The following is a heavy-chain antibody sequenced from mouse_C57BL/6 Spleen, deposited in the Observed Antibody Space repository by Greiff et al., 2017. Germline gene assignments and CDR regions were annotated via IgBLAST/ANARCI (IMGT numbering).Heavy chain of an antibody. CDR1: GYTFTSYW. CDR2: IDPSDSNT. D-gene: IGHD2-4*01. CDR3: DYDYDGWYFDC. J-gene: IGHJ2*01. Sequence: QVQLQQPGAELVKPGASVKLSCKASGYTFTSYWMQWVKQRPGQGLEWIGEIDPSDSNTNYNQKFKGKATLTVDTSSSTAYMQLSSLTSEDSAVYYGDYDYDGWYFDCWGQGTTLSVSS. V-gene: IGHV1-50*01.